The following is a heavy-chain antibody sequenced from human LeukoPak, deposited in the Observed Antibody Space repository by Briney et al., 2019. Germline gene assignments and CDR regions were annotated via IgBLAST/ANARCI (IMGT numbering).Heavy chain of an antibody. V-gene: IGHV3-48*03. CDR1: GFSFSVYE. CDR2: ISSSCTTT. Sequence: PGGSLRLSCAASGFSFSVYEIHWVRQAPGKGLEWISDISSSCTTTYYADSVKGRFTISRDNAKNSLYLKMNSLRAEDTAVYYCTNLTVASNFDYWGQGTLVTVSS. J-gene: IGHJ4*02. CDR3: TNLTVASNFDY. D-gene: IGHD6-19*01.